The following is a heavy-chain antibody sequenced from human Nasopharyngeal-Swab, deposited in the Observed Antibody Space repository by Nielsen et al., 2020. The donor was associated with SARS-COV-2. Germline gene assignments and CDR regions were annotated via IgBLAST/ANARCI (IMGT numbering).Heavy chain of an antibody. J-gene: IGHJ4*02. CDR3: ARDTTGTTKFDY. CDR2: INPSGGST. V-gene: IGHV1-46*01. Sequence: ASVKVSCKASGYTFTSYYMHWVRQAPGQGLEWMGIINPSGGSTSYAQKFQGGVTMTRDTSTSTVYMELSSLRSEDTAVYYRARDTTGTTKFDYWGQGTLVTVSS. CDR1: GYTFTSYY. D-gene: IGHD1-1*01.